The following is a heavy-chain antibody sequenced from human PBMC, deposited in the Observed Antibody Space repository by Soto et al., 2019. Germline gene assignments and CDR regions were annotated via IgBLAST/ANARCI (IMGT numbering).Heavy chain of an antibody. Sequence: PSETLSLTCTVSGGSVSSGSYYWSWIRQPPGKGLEWIGYIYYSGSTNYNPSLKSRVTISVDTSENQFSLKLSSVTAADTAVYYCARDNHLSSTFDYWGQGTLVTVSS. V-gene: IGHV4-61*01. D-gene: IGHD6-13*01. CDR1: GGSVSSGSYY. CDR2: IYYSGST. CDR3: ARDNHLSSTFDY. J-gene: IGHJ4*02.